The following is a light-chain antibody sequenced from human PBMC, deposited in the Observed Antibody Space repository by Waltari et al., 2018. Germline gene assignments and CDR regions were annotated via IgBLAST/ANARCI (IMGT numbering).Light chain of an antibody. CDR3: QQRYDWPQDPT. CDR1: QNVVTS. Sequence: IVLTQSPATLSLSPGERATLPCRASQNVVTSLAWYQQKPGQTPRLLLYAAATRATGIPARFSGSGFGTEFTLTISSLEPEDSAVYDCQQRYDWPQDPTFGGGTKVEIK. V-gene: IGKV3-11*01. CDR2: AAA. J-gene: IGKJ4*01.